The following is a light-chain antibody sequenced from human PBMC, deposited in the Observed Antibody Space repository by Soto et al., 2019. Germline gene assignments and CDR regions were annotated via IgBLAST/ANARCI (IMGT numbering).Light chain of an antibody. V-gene: IGLV2-14*01. CDR1: SSDVGGYNY. CDR2: DVN. Sequence: QSALTQPASVSGSPGQSITISCTGTSSDVGGYNYVSWYQQHPDKAPQLMIYDVNNRPSGVSNRFSGSKSGTTASLTISGVQADDEADYYCSSYTDTSPVVFGGGTKLTVL. CDR3: SSYTDTSPVV. J-gene: IGLJ2*01.